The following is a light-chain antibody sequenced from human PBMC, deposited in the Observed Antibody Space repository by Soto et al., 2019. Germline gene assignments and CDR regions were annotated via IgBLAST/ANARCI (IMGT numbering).Light chain of an antibody. CDR3: QQYITAPET. CDR1: QSVGSDY. CDR2: GAS. J-gene: IGKJ1*01. Sequence: EIVLTQSPGTLSLSPGERATLSCRASQSVGSDYLACYQQNPGQAPRLLIYGASSRATGTPDSFSGSGSGTDFPLAISRLEPEDLAVYHCQQYITAPETFGQGTKVEIK. V-gene: IGKV3-20*01.